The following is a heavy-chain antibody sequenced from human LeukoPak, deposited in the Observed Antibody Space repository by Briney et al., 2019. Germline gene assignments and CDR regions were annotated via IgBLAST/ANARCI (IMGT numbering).Heavy chain of an antibody. Sequence: ASVKVSCKVSGHTLSDLTMHWVRQAPGKGLEWMGGFDPGNGEIIYAQKFQGRVTMTEDASTDTAYMELSSLKSEDTAVYYCAAGGLYNLLPYWGQGTLVTVSS. CDR3: AAGGLYNLLPY. CDR1: GHTLSDLT. J-gene: IGHJ4*02. D-gene: IGHD5-24*01. CDR2: FDPGNGEI. V-gene: IGHV1-24*01.